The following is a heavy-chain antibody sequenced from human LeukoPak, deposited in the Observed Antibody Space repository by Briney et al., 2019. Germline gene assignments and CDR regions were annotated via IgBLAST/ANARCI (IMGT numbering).Heavy chain of an antibody. J-gene: IGHJ4*02. V-gene: IGHV1-2*02. D-gene: IGHD6-19*01. Sequence: ASVKVSSKASGYTFTDYYMQGVRQAPGQGLEWMGWINPNSGGTNYAQKFQGRVTMTRDTSISTAYMELSSLRSDDTAVYYCASIAVAVLGDYWGQGTLVTVSS. CDR3: ASIAVAVLGDY. CDR1: GYTFTDYY. CDR2: INPNSGGT.